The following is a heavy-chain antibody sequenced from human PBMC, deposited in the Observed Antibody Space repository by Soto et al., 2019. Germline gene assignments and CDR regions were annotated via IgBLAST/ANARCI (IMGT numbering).Heavy chain of an antibody. V-gene: IGHV1-69*12. CDR2: IIPIFGTA. J-gene: IGHJ4*02. Sequence: QVQLVQSGAEVKKPGSSVKVSCKASGGTFSSYAISRVRQAPGQGLEWMGGIIPIFGTANYAQKLQGRVTITADESTSTAYMELSSLRSDDTAVYYCARVPEAAAAPDGDYWGQGTLVTVSS. D-gene: IGHD6-13*01. CDR3: ARVPEAAAAPDGDY. CDR1: GGTFSSYA.